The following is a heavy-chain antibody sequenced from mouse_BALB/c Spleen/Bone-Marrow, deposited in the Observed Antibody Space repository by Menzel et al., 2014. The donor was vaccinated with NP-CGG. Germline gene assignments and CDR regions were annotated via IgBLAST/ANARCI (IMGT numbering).Heavy chain of an antibody. CDR3: ARGVGRAFDY. CDR2: INPSTGYT. CDR1: GYTFTSYW. V-gene: IGHV1-7*01. J-gene: IGHJ2*01. Sequence: VQLQQSGAELAKPGASVKMSCKASGYTFTSYWMHWVKQRPGQGLEWIGYINPSTGYTEYNQKFKDKATLIADKSSSTAYMQLSSLTSEGSAVYYCARGVGRAFDYWGQGTTLTVSS. D-gene: IGHD4-1*01.